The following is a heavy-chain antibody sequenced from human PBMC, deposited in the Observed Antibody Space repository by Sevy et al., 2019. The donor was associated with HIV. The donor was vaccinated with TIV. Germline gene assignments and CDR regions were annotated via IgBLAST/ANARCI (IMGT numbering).Heavy chain of an antibody. D-gene: IGHD6-6*01. CDR1: GFTFSRHG. Sequence: GGSLRLSCAASGFTFSRHGMHWVRQAPGKGLEWMTFIRFDGSNKYYSDSVKGRFTISRDNSKNTLYLQMNSLRAEDTAVYYCAKGEPLYSSSSSGVFDIWGQGTVVTVSS. V-gene: IGHV3-30*02. J-gene: IGHJ3*02. CDR2: IRFDGSNK. CDR3: AKGEPLYSSSSSGVFDI.